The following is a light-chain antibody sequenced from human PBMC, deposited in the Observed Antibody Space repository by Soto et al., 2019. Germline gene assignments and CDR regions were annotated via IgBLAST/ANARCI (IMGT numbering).Light chain of an antibody. J-gene: IGKJ1*01. V-gene: IGKV1-5*01. CDR1: QSISSW. CDR2: DAS. CDR3: QQYNSYSRT. Sequence: DIQMTQSPSTLPASVGDRVTITCRASQSISSWLAWYQQKPGKAPKLLIYDASSLESGVPSRFSGSGSGTEFTLTFSSLQPDDFATYYGQQYNSYSRTFGQGTKVEIK.